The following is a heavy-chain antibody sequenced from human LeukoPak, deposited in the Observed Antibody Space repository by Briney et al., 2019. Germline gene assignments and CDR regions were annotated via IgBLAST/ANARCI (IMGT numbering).Heavy chain of an antibody. D-gene: IGHD3-10*01. J-gene: IGHJ4*02. V-gene: IGHV3-66*01. CDR2: IYSGGST. CDR3: ARYDGGSGPFDY. CDR1: GFTFSSYG. Sequence: GGSLRLSCAASGFTFSSYGMHWVRQAPGKGLEWVSVIYSGGSTYYADSVKGRFTISRDNSKNTLYLQMNSLRAEDTAVYYCARYDGGSGPFDYWGQGTLVTVSS.